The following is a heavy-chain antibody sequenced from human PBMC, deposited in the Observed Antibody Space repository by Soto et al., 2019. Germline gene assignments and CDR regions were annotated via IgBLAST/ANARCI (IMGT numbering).Heavy chain of an antibody. D-gene: IGHD2-2*01. CDR3: AGTGRGYCSSTSCYGGGDY. J-gene: IGHJ4*02. Sequence: VQLVQSGAEVKKPGSSVKVSCKASGGTFSSYTISWVRQAPGQGHEWMGRIIPILGIANYAQKFQGRVTITGDKPTSTAYMELSSLRSEYTAVYYCAGTGRGYCSSTSCYGGGDYWGQGTLVTVSS. CDR1: GGTFSSYT. CDR2: IIPILGIA. V-gene: IGHV1-69*02.